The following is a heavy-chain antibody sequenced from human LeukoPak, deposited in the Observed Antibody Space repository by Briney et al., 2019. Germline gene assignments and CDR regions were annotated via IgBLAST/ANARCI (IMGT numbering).Heavy chain of an antibody. Sequence: SETLSLTCTVSGGSISSSSYYWGWIRQPPGKGLEWIGSIYYSGSTYYNPSLKSRLTISGDTSENQFSLKLSSVTAADTAVYYCVRNFDSYNAFDIWGQGTMVTVSS. CDR3: VRNFDSYNAFDI. D-gene: IGHD3-22*01. CDR2: IYYSGST. V-gene: IGHV4-39*07. J-gene: IGHJ3*02. CDR1: GGSISSSSYY.